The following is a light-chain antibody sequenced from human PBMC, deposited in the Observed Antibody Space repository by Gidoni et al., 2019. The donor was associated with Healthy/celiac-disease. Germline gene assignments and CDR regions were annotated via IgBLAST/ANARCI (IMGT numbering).Light chain of an antibody. CDR1: SGHSSYA. CDR3: QTWGTGMGV. CDR2: LNSDGRH. J-gene: IGLJ3*02. Sequence: QLVLTQSPSASASLGASVKLTCTLSSGHSSYAIAWHQQQPEKGPRYLMKLNSDGRHSKGDGIPDRFSGSSSGAERYLTSSSLQSEDEADYYCQTWGTGMGVFGGGTKLTVL. V-gene: IGLV4-69*01.